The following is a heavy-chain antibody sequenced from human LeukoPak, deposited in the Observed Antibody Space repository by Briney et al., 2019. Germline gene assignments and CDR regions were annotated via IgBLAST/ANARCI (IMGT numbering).Heavy chain of an antibody. J-gene: IGHJ6*03. CDR3: ARVRGSGSPYYYYYYMDV. D-gene: IGHD3-10*01. CDR1: GGSFSGYY. V-gene: IGHV4-34*01. Sequence: SETLSLTCAVYGGSFSGYYWSWIRQHPGKGLEGIGSIYYSGSTYYNPSLPSRVTISVDTSKNQFSLKLSSVTAADTAVYYCARVRGSGSPYYYYYYMDVWGKGTTVTVSS. CDR2: IYYSGST.